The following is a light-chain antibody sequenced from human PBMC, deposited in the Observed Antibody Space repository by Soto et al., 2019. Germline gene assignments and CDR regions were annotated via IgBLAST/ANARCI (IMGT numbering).Light chain of an antibody. CDR3: RRHAYSPIT. Sequence: EIVLTQSPGTLSLSPGERATLSCRASQSVSSYLAWYQQKPGQAPRLLIYDASNRATGIPARFSGSGSGTDFTLTISRLEPEDFAVYYCRRHAYSPITFGQGTKVDI. CDR2: DAS. J-gene: IGKJ1*01. CDR1: QSVSSY. V-gene: IGKV3-11*01.